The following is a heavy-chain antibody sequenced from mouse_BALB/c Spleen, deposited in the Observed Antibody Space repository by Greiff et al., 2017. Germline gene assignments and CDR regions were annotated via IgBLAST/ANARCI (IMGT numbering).Heavy chain of an antibody. V-gene: IGHV1-87*01. CDR3: ASGYDRWYFDV. D-gene: IGHD2-14*01. J-gene: IGHJ1*01. CDR2: IYPGDGDT. Sequence: VQLQQSGAELARPGASVKLSCKASGYTFTSYWMQWVKQRPGQGLEWIGAIYPGDGDTRYTQKFKGKATLTADKSSSTAYMQLSSLASEDSAVYYCASGYDRWYFDVWGAGTTVTVSS. CDR1: GYTFTSYW.